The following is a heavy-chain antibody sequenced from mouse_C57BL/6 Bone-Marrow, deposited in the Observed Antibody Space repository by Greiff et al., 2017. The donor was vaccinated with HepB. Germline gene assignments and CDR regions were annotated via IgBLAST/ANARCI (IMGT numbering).Heavy chain of an antibody. CDR3: ARDYRNPLGY. V-gene: IGHV1-82*01. D-gene: IGHD2-5*01. Sequence: QVQLQQSGPELVKPGASVKISCKASGYAFSSSWMNWVKQRPGKGLEWIGRIYPGDGDTNYNGKFKGKATLTADKSSSTAYMQLSSLTSEDSAVYFCARDYRNPLGYWGQGTTLTVSS. J-gene: IGHJ2*01. CDR1: GYAFSSSW. CDR2: IYPGDGDT.